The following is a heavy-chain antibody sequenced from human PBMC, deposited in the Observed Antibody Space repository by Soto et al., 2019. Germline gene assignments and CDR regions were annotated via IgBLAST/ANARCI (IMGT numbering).Heavy chain of an antibody. CDR3: ARDGWKYSSSSDWFDP. D-gene: IGHD6-6*01. V-gene: IGHV1-69*04. J-gene: IGHJ5*02. CDR2: IIPILGIA. CDR1: GGIFSSYT. Sequence: SVKVSCKASGGIFSSYTISWVRQAPGQGLKWMGRIIPILGIANYAQKFQGRVTITADKSTSTAYMELSSLRSEDTAVYYCARDGWKYSSSSDWFDPWGQGTLVTVSS.